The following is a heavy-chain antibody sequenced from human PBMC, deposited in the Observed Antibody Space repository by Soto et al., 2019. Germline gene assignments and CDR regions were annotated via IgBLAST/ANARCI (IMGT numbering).Heavy chain of an antibody. CDR1: GFTFSNAW. D-gene: IGHD3-3*01. V-gene: IGHV3-15*01. CDR3: TTDPELRFLAWPPPDAFDI. J-gene: IGHJ3*02. Sequence: PGGSLRLSCAASGFTFSNAWMSWFRQAPGKGLEWVGRIKSKTDGGTTDYAAPVKGRFTISRDDSKNTLYLQMNSLKTEDTAVYYCTTDPELRFLAWPPPDAFDIWGEGTMVTV. CDR2: IKSKTDGGTT.